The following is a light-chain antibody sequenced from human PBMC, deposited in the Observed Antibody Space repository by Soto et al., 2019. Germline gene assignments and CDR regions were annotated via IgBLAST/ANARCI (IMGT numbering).Light chain of an antibody. Sequence: EVVMTQSPATLSVSPGERATLSCRASQSVSSNLAWYQQKPGQAPRLPIYGASTRATGIPARFSGSGSGTEFTLTISSLQSEDFAVYYCHQYNNWPPSTCGHGTQVEIK. V-gene: IGKV3-15*01. CDR3: HQYNNWPPST. CDR1: QSVSSN. CDR2: GAS. J-gene: IGKJ1*01.